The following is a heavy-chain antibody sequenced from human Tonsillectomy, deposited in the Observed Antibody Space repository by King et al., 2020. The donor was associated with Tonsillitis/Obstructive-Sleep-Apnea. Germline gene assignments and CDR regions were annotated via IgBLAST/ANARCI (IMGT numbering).Heavy chain of an antibody. CDR1: GYTFINYG. D-gene: IGHD1-1*01. J-gene: IGHJ6*03. CDR2: ISAYNGIT. CDR3: TRLYFYYMDV. V-gene: IGHV1-18*01. Sequence: VQLVESGAEVKKPGASVKVSCTASGYTFINYGISWVRQAPGQGLEWMGWISAYNGITNYAQKLQGRVTMTTDTSTSTVYMELRSLRSDDTAVYYCTRLYFYYMDVWGKGTTVTVSS.